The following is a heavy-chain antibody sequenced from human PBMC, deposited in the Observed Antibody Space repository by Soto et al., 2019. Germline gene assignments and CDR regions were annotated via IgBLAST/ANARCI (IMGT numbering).Heavy chain of an antibody. CDR1: GFTFSNYA. Sequence: EVQLLDSGGGLVQPGGSLRLSCAASGFTFSNYAMTWVRQGPGKRLEWVSGISGSGGRSYYADSVKGRFTMSRDNSKCTLYLQMNSLRAEDTAVYYCAKAYFVWSSEQPYYFDYWGQGTLVTVSS. CDR2: ISGSGGRS. D-gene: IGHD3-16*01. J-gene: IGHJ4*02. V-gene: IGHV3-23*01. CDR3: AKAYFVWSSEQPYYFDY.